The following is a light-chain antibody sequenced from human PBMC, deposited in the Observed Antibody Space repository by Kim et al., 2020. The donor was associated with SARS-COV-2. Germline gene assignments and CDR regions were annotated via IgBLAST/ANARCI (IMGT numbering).Light chain of an antibody. CDR1: SSDVGGYNY. CDR2: DND. CDR3: GTWDSSLSAAV. Sequence: QSVLTQPASVSGSPGQSITISCTGTSSDVGGYNYVSWYQQHPGKAPKLLIYDNDKRPSGIPDRFSGSKSGTSATLGITGLQPGDEADYYCGTWDSSLSAAVFGGGTQLTVL. V-gene: IGLV1-51*01. J-gene: IGLJ2*01.